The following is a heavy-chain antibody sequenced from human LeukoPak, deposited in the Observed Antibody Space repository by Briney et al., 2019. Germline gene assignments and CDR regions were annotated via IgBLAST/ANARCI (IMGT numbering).Heavy chain of an antibody. CDR1: GFTFDDYA. CDR2: ISWNSGSI. J-gene: IGHJ4*02. Sequence: GGSLRLSCAASGFTFDDYAMHWVRQAPGKGLEWVSGISWNSGSIGYADSVKGRFTISRDNAKNSLYLQMNSLRAEDTAVYYCARFVGIAAAGDYWGQGTLVTVSS. CDR3: ARFVGIAAAGDY. V-gene: IGHV3-9*01. D-gene: IGHD6-13*01.